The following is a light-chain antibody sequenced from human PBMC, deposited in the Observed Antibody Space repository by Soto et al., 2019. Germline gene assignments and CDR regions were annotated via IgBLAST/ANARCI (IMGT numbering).Light chain of an antibody. Sequence: EVVLTQSPGTLSLSPGERATLSCRASQSVSGSHLVWYQQKPGQAPRLLIYGTSSRATGIPDRFSGSGSGTDFTLTISSLEPEDFAVYYCQQYGRSFGQGTKVDI. CDR3: QQYGRS. CDR1: QSVSGSH. J-gene: IGKJ1*01. CDR2: GTS. V-gene: IGKV3-20*01.